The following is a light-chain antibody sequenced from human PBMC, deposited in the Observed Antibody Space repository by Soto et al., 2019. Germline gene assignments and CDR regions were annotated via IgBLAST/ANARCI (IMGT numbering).Light chain of an antibody. CDR1: QSVSSY. CDR2: DAS. Sequence: EIVLKQSPATLSLSPGDRATLSFRASQSVSSYLAWYQQKPGQAPRLLIYDASNRAAGIPSRFSGSGSGTDFALTITSLEPEDFAVYYCQQRSNWPSTFGGGTNVEIK. V-gene: IGKV3-11*01. J-gene: IGKJ4*01. CDR3: QQRSNWPST.